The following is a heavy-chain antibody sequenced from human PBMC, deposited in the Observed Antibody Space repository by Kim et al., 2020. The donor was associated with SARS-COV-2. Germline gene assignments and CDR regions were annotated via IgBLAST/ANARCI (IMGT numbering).Heavy chain of an antibody. CDR1: GGSISSSSYY. Sequence: SETLSLTCTVSGGSISSSSYYWGWIRQPPGKGLEWIGSIYYSGSTYYNPSLKSRVTISVDTSKNQFSLKLSSVTAADTAVYYCAKYYYGSGILSWFDPWGQGTLVTVSS. CDR2: IYYSGST. V-gene: IGHV4-39*01. CDR3: AKYYYGSGILSWFDP. J-gene: IGHJ5*02. D-gene: IGHD3-10*01.